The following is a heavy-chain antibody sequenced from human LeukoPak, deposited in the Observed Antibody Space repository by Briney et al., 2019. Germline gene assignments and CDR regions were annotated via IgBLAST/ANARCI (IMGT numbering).Heavy chain of an antibody. CDR1: GYRFTNYW. Sequence: GESLKISCKGSGYRFTNYWIGWVRQMPGKGLEWMGIIYPGDSDTRYSPSFQGQVTISADKSISTAYLQWSSLKASDTAMYYCARPHYYDSSGYYYLDAFDIWGQGTMVTVSS. CDR3: ARPHYYDSSGYYYLDAFDI. V-gene: IGHV5-51*01. CDR2: IYPGDSDT. D-gene: IGHD3-22*01. J-gene: IGHJ3*02.